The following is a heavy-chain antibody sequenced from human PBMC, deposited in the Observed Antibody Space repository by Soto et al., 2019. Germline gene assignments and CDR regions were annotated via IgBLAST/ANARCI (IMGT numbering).Heavy chain of an antibody. CDR1: GFTFSSYG. CDR3: EKDHLETTVNTPSY. D-gene: IGHD4-17*01. J-gene: IGHJ4*02. Sequence: QVQLVESGGGVVQPGRSLRLSCAASGFTFSSYGMHWVRQAPGKGLEWVAVISYDGNNKYYADSVKGRFTISRDNFKNTLYLQMDSLRAEDTAMYYCEKDHLETTVNTPSYWGQGTLVTVSS. V-gene: IGHV3-30*18. CDR2: ISYDGNNK.